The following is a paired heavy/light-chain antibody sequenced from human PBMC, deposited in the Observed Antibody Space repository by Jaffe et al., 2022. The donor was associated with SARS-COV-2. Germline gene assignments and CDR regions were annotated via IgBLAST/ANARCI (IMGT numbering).Heavy chain of an antibody. V-gene: IGHV3-74*01. Sequence: EVQLVESGGGLVQPGGSLRLSCAASGYTFSRYWMHWLRQAPGKGLVWVSRINSDGSSISYADSVKGRLTTSRDNAKNTLFLQMHSLRAEDTAVYYCARADGGYYDGSAYISYYLDKWGLGTPVTVSS. CDR3: ARADGGYYDGSAYISYYLDK. D-gene: IGHD3-22*01. CDR2: INSDGSSI. J-gene: IGHJ4*02. CDR1: GYTFSRYW.
Light chain of an antibody. CDR1: QSINSY. Sequence: DIQMTQSPPSLSSSVGDRVTITCRASQSINSYLNWYQQKPGTVPKVLIYAASSLQSGVPSRFSGSGSGTDFTLTISSLQPEDFATYYCQQSYSIPLTFGGGTKVEI. CDR2: AAS. CDR3: QQSYSIPLT. V-gene: IGKV1-39*01. J-gene: IGKJ4*01.